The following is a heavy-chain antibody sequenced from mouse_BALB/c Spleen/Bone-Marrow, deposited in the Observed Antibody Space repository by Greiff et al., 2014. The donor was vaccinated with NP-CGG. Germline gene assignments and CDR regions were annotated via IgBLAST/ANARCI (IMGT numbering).Heavy chain of an antibody. CDR3: ARDKNYGSYWYFDV. CDR2: IRNKANGYTT. Sequence: EVQLQQSGGGLVQPGGSLRLSCATSGFTFIDYYMSWVRQPPGKALEWLGFIRNKANGYTTEYSASVKGRFTISRDNSQSILYLQMNTLRAEDSATYYCARDKNYGSYWYFDVWGAGTTVTVSS. CDR1: GFTFIDYY. V-gene: IGHV7-3*02. D-gene: IGHD2-1*01. J-gene: IGHJ1*01.